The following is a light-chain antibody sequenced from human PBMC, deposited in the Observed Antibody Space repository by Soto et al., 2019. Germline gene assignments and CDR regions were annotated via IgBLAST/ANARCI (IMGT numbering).Light chain of an antibody. J-gene: IGKJ5*01. CDR2: GAS. CDR1: QYVSNK. Sequence: IVMTQSPATLSVSPGETATLSCIASQYVSNKVAWYQQKPGQAPSLLILGASTRATGVPARFSGSGSGTEFTLSISSLQSEDFAVYYCKQYKEWPPFTFGQGTRLEIK. V-gene: IGKV3-15*01. CDR3: KQYKEWPPFT.